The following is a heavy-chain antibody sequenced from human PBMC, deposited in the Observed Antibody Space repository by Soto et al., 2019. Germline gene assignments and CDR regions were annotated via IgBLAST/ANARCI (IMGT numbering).Heavy chain of an antibody. V-gene: IGHV4-59*01. Sequence: SETLSLTCTVSGGSISSYYWSWIRQPPGKGLEWIGYIYYSGSTDYNPSFKSRVTISVDTSKNQFSLKLSSVTAADTAMYYCARDRYGDYGTYYYYMDVWGKGTTVTVSS. D-gene: IGHD4-17*01. CDR2: IYYSGST. CDR1: GGSISSYY. CDR3: ARDRYGDYGTYYYYMDV. J-gene: IGHJ6*03.